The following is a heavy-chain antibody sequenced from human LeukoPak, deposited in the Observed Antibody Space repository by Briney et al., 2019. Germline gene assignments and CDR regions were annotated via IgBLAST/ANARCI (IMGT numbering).Heavy chain of an antibody. V-gene: IGHV4-34*01. D-gene: IGHD7-27*01. CDR2: INHSGST. CDR1: GGSFSGYY. J-gene: IGHJ4*02. CDR3: ASNTGTVFDY. Sequence: SETLSLTCAVYGGSFSGYYWSWIRQPPGKGLEWIGEINHSGSTNYNPSLKSRVTISVDTSKNQFSLKLSSVTAADTAVYYCASNTGTVFDYWGQGTLVTVSS.